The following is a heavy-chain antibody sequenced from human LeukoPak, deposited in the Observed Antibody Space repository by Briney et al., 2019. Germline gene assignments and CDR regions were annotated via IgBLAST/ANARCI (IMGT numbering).Heavy chain of an antibody. CDR2: INSDGRSA. V-gene: IGHV3-74*01. CDR1: GFTSSSYW. J-gene: IGHJ4*02. Sequence: PGGSLRLSCAASGFTSSSYWMHWVRQTPEKGLVWVSRINSDGRSASYADSVKGRFTISRDNAKNTLYLQMNSLRAEDTAVYYCTRGGVDYWGQGTLVTVSS. CDR3: TRGGVDY. D-gene: IGHD3-16*01.